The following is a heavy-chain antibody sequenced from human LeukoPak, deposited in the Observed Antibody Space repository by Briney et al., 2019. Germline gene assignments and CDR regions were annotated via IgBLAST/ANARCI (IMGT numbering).Heavy chain of an antibody. D-gene: IGHD6-6*01. CDR3: ARDSPIAARVFDY. Sequence: PGGSLRLSCAASGFTFNNYAMNWVRQAPGKGLEWVSSISSSSSYTYYADSVKGRFTISRDNAKNSLYLQMNSLRAEDTAVYYCARDSPIAARVFDYWGQGTLVTVSS. CDR1: GFTFNNYA. CDR2: ISSSSSYT. V-gene: IGHV3-21*01. J-gene: IGHJ4*02.